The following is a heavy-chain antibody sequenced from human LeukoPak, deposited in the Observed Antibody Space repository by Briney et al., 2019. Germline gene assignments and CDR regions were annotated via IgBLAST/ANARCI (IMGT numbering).Heavy chain of an antibody. CDR2: ISAYNGNT. D-gene: IGHD5-18*01. CDR3: ARDPRATAMVTPTFDY. CDR1: GYTFTSYG. J-gene: IGHJ4*02. V-gene: IGHV1-18*01. Sequence: ASVKVSCKASGYTFTSYGISWVRQAPGQGLEWMGWISAYNGNTNYAQRLQDRVTMITDASTSTAYMELRSLTSDDTAVYYCARDPRATAMVTPTFDYWGQETLVTVSS.